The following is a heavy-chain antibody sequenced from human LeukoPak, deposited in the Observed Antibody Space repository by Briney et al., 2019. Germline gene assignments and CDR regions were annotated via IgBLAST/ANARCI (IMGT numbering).Heavy chain of an antibody. CDR3: ARESIAVAGAPFDY. D-gene: IGHD6-19*01. Sequence: GGSLRLSCAASGFTFSSYETNWVRQAPGKGLEWVSYISSGSTIYDADSVKGRFTISRDNAKNSLYLQMNSLRAGDTAVYYCARESIAVAGAPFDYWGQGTLVTVSS. J-gene: IGHJ4*02. CDR1: GFTFSSYE. CDR2: ISSGSTI. V-gene: IGHV3-48*03.